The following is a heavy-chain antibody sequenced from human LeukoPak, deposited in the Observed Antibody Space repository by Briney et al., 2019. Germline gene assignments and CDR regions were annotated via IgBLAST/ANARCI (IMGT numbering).Heavy chain of an antibody. CDR3: ARGYGDFDY. CDR2: IYYSGST. CDR1: GGSISSYY. J-gene: IGHJ4*02. Sequence: SETLSLTCTVSGGSISSYYWSWIRQPPGKGLEWIGYIYYSGSTNYNPSLKSRVTISVDTSKNQFSLKLSSVTAADTAVYYCARGYGDFDYWGQGTLVTVSS. V-gene: IGHV4-59*01. D-gene: IGHD4-17*01.